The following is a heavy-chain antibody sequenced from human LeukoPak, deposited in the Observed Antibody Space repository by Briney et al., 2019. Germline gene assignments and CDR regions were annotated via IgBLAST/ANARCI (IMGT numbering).Heavy chain of an antibody. Sequence: PGGSLRLSCAASGFTFNNYVMSWVRQAPGKGLEWVAVIWYDGSNKYYADSVKGRFTISRDNSKNTLYLQMNSLRAEDTAVYYCARDRVVDYYFDYWGQGTLVTVSS. D-gene: IGHD5-24*01. CDR3: ARDRVVDYYFDY. CDR2: IWYDGSNK. V-gene: IGHV3-33*08. J-gene: IGHJ4*02. CDR1: GFTFNNYV.